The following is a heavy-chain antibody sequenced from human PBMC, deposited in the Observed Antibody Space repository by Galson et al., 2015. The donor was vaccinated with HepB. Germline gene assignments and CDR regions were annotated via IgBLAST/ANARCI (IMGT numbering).Heavy chain of an antibody. CDR2: ISSSSTTI. D-gene: IGHD3-10*01. CDR3: ARDRGGWFDP. Sequence: SLRLSCAASGFTFSSYSMNWVRQAPGKGLEWVSYISSSSTTIYYADSVKGRFTISRDNAKNSLYLQMNSLRAEDTAVYYCARDRGGWFDPWGQETLVTVSS. J-gene: IGHJ5*02. CDR1: GFTFSSYS. V-gene: IGHV3-48*04.